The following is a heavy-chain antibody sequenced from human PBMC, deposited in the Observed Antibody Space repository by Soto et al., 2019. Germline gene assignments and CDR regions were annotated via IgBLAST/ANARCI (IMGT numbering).Heavy chain of an antibody. J-gene: IGHJ5*02. D-gene: IGHD3-10*01. CDR1: GFNFSAYG. Sequence: EVHLVESGGGLVKPGQSLRLSCTASGFNFSAYGMSWVRQAPGKGLEWVSSITFSSLYIYYAESVRGRFVISRDYSKNSRFLQMDSLKTEETAFYYCARSGDVAVGWFGPWGQGTQVTVSS. V-gene: IGHV3-21*01. CDR2: ITFSSLYI. CDR3: ARSGDVAVGWFGP.